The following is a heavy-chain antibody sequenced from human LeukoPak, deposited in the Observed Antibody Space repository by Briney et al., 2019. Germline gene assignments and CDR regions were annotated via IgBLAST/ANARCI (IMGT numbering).Heavy chain of an antibody. D-gene: IGHD5-24*01. CDR3: ARSEMATVLYYFDY. V-gene: IGHV3-30-3*01. J-gene: IGHJ4*02. CDR1: GFTFSSYA. CDR2: ISYDGSNK. Sequence: QPGRSLRLSCTASGFTFSSYAKHWVRQAPGKGLEWVAVISYDGSNKYYADSVKGRFTISRDNSKNTLYLQMNSLRAEDTAVYDCARSEMATVLYYFDYWGQGTLVSVSS.